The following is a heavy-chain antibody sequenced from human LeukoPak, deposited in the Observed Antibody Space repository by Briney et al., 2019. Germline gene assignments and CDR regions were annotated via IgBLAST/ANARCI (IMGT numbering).Heavy chain of an antibody. D-gene: IGHD3-22*01. V-gene: IGHV3-74*01. J-gene: IGHJ1*01. CDR1: GFTFSDYW. CDR3: ARAPSEIGGYYPEYFRH. CDR2: IKSDGGT. Sequence: GGSLRLSCAASGFTFSDYWMYWVRQAPGKGLVWVSRIKSDGGTNYADSVKGRFTISRDNSKKTVSLQMNSLRPEDTGVYYCARAPSEIGGYYPEYFRHWGQGTMVTVSS.